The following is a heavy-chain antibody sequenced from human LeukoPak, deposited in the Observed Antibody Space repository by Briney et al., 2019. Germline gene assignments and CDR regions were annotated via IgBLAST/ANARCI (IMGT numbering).Heavy chain of an antibody. CDR1: GGSISSYY. CDR2: IYYSGST. V-gene: IGHV4-59*01. J-gene: IGHJ3*02. CDR3: ASALYDSSGADAFDI. D-gene: IGHD3-22*01. Sequence: SEILSLTCTVSGGSISSYYWSWIRQPPGKGLEWIGYIYYSGSTNYNPSLKSRVTISVDTSKNQFSLKLSSVTAADTAVYYCASALYDSSGADAFDIWGQGTMVTVSS.